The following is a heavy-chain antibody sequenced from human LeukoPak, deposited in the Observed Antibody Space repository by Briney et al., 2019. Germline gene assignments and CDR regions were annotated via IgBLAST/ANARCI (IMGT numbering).Heavy chain of an antibody. CDR3: ARDHPNSGSYSNWFDP. V-gene: IGHV4-34*01. Sequence: LSRTXXXYGGSXXGYYWSWIRQPPGKGLEWIGEINHSGSTNYNPSLKSRVTISVDTSKNQFSLKLSSVTAADTAVYYCARDHPNSGSYSNWFDPWGQGTLVTVSS. D-gene: IGHD1-26*01. CDR1: GGSXXGYY. J-gene: IGHJ5*02. CDR2: INHSGST.